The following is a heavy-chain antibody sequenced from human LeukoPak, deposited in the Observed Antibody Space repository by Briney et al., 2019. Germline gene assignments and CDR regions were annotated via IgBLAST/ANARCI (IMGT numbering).Heavy chain of an antibody. D-gene: IGHD6-19*01. Sequence: ASVKVSCKASGYIFTSYNIYWVRQAPGQGLEWMGIINPSGGSTNYAQKFQGRVTMTRDTSTSTVYMELSSLRSENTAVYYCARFAVHRRITVAGQFGLDYWGQGTLVTVSS. J-gene: IGHJ4*02. CDR3: ARFAVHRRITVAGQFGLDY. CDR1: GYIFTSYN. CDR2: INPSGGST. V-gene: IGHV1-46*01.